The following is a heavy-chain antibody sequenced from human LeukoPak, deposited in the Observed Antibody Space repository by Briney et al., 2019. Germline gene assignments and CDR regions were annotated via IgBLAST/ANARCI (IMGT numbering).Heavy chain of an antibody. CDR3: AKIGGPDGSGSSVDY. J-gene: IGHJ4*02. CDR1: GFTFTNYA. V-gene: IGHV3-64*04. D-gene: IGHD3-10*01. CDR2: ISSNGDRT. Sequence: PGGSLRLSCAASGFTFTNYAMHWVRQAPGKGLEYVSAISSNGDRTYYADSVKGRFTISRDNSKNTLYLQMNSLRAEDTAVYYCAKIGGPDGSGSSVDYWGQGTLVTVSS.